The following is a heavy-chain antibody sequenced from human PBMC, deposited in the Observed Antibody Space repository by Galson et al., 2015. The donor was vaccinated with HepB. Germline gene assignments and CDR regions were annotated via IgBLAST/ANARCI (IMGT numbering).Heavy chain of an antibody. D-gene: IGHD6-13*01. V-gene: IGHV3-23*01. J-gene: IGHJ1*01. CDR3: AKDWSPQARISAAGTPDPFFQH. CDR2: ISGSGGST. Sequence: SLRLSCAASGFTFSSYAMSWVRQAPGKGLEWVSAISGSGGSTYYADSVKGRFTISRDNSKNMLYLQMNSLRAEDTAVYYCAKDWSPQARISAAGTPDPFFQHWGQGTLVTVSS. CDR1: GFTFSSYA.